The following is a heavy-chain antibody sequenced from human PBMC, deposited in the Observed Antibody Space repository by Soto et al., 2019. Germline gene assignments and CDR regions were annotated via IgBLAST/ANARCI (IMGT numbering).Heavy chain of an antibody. CDR2: INQDGTEK. D-gene: IGHD2-2*03. J-gene: IGHJ4*02. CDR3: AREWIIDI. V-gene: IGHV3-7*03. CDR1: GFTFRSYW. Sequence: SLRLSCAASGFTFRSYWMNWVRQAPGKGLEWVANINQDGTEKNYVDSVKGRFTISRDNTGNSLHLQMNGLRAEDTAVYYCAREWIIDIWGQGTLVTVSS.